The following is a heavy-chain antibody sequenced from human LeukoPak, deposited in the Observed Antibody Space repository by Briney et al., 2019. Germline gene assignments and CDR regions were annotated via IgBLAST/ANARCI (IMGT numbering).Heavy chain of an antibody. CDR3: ARGYYYYYHMDV. V-gene: IGHV4-61*02. Sequence: TLSLTCTVSGGSISSGSYYWSWIRQPAGKGLEWIGRIYSSGSTNYNPSLKSRVTISVDTSTNQFSLKLSSVTAADTAVYYCARGYYYYYHMDVWGKGTTVTVSS. J-gene: IGHJ6*03. CDR2: IYSSGST. CDR1: GGSISSGSYY.